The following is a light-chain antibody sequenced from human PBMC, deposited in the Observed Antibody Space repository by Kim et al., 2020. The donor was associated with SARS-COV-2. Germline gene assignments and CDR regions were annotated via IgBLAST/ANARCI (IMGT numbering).Light chain of an antibody. J-gene: IGLJ3*02. CDR2: DND. Sequence: GKKVTISGSGSNSNVRYHFVSWYQQLPGTAPKLLIYDNDKRPSGIPGRFSGSKSGSSATLGITGLQTGDEADYYCGTWDNSLSAGVFGGGTQLTVL. V-gene: IGLV1-51*01. CDR1: NSNVRYHF. CDR3: GTWDNSLSAGV.